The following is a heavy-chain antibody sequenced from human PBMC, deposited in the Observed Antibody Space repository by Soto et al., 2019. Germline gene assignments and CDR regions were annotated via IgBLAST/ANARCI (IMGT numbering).Heavy chain of an antibody. Sequence: GSLRLSCAASGFTVSSNYMSWVRQAPGKGLEWVSVIYSGGSTYYADSVKGRFTISRDNSKNTLYLQMNSLRAEDTAVYYCARDLGSMAGYAFDIWGQGTMVTVSS. J-gene: IGHJ3*02. V-gene: IGHV3-53*01. CDR1: GFTVSSNY. D-gene: IGHD3-10*01. CDR2: IYSGGST. CDR3: ARDLGSMAGYAFDI.